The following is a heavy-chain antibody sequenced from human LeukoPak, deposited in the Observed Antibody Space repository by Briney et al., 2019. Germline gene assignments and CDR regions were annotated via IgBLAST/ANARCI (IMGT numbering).Heavy chain of an antibody. CDR3: ARGSSSWYRTYYMDV. D-gene: IGHD6-13*01. J-gene: IGHJ6*03. CDR2: IYSSGTT. CDR1: GGSITSYY. V-gene: IGHV4-4*07. Sequence: PSETLSLTCTVSGGSITSYYWSWLRQPAGKGLEWIGRIYSSGTTNYNPSLKSRVTMSVDTSKNQFSLKLSSVTAADTAVYYCARGSSSWYRTYYMDVWGKGTTVTVSS.